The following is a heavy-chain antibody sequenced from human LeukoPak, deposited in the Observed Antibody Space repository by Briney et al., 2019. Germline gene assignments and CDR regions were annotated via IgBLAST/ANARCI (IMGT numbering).Heavy chain of an antibody. Sequence: PSETLSLTCTVSGGSISSSTYYWGWIRQPPGKGLEWIGSIFYSGNTYYNPSLKSRVTISVDTSKSQFSLKLSSVTAADTAVYYCARLYAGTRPPGYWGQGTLVTVSS. CDR2: IFYSGNT. V-gene: IGHV4-39*01. D-gene: IGHD2-2*02. CDR1: GGSISSSTYY. J-gene: IGHJ4*02. CDR3: ARLYAGTRPPGY.